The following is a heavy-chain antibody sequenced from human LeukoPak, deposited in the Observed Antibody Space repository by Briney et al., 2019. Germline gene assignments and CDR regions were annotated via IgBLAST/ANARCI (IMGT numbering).Heavy chain of an antibody. CDR1: GFTFGSYA. V-gene: IGHV3-23*01. CDR3: ATGSGT. CDR2: IGGSGSST. Sequence: GGSLRLSCVASGFTFGSYAMTWVRQAPGKGLEWVSAIGGSGSSTYYTDSVKGRFTISRDNSKNTLYLQTNSLRAEDTAVYYCATGSGTWGQGTRVTVSS. J-gene: IGHJ5*02.